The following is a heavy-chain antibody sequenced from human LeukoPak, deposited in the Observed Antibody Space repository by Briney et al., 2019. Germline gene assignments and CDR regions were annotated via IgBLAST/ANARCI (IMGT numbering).Heavy chain of an antibody. D-gene: IGHD3-22*01. Sequence: GGSLRLSCAASGFTFSSYWMSWVRQAPGKGLEWVANIKQDGSEKYYVDSVKGRFTISRDNAKNSLYLQMNSLRAEDTAVYYCARDLLYYYDSGGYYYAPGSDAFDIWGQGTMVTVSS. CDR2: IKQDGSEK. CDR1: GFTFSSYW. CDR3: ARDLLYYYDSGGYYYAPGSDAFDI. J-gene: IGHJ3*02. V-gene: IGHV3-7*01.